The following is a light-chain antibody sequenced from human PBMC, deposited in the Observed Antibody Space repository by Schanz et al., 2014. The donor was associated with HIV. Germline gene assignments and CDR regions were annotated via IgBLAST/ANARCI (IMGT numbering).Light chain of an antibody. Sequence: QSVLAQPPSVSGAPGQRVTISCTGTSSNIGAGYDVHWYQLLPGTAPTLLIFDNTNRPSGVPARFSGSKSGSSASLAISGLQADDEADYYCSSYGGGDTLLFGGGTKLTVL. V-gene: IGLV1-40*01. CDR2: DNT. CDR3: SSYGGGDTLL. CDR1: SSNIGAGYD. J-gene: IGLJ3*02.